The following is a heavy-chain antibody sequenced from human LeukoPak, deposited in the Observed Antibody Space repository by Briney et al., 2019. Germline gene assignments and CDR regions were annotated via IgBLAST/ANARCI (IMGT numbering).Heavy chain of an antibody. CDR3: ASYYGSGLFDY. CDR1: GFTFTSYT. J-gene: IGHJ4*02. CDR2: IWDDASRV. Sequence: GRSLRLSCVASGFTFTSYTMHWVRQAPGKGLEWVASIWDDASRVYYADSVKGQFTISRDNSKNTLYLQMNSLRAEDTAVYYCASYYGSGLFDYWGQGTLVTVSS. D-gene: IGHD3-10*01. V-gene: IGHV3-30*02.